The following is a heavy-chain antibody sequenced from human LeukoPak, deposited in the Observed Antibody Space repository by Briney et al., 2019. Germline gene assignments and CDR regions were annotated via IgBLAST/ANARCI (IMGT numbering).Heavy chain of an antibody. CDR3: ARGGRGHDFSPNYYYGLDV. V-gene: IGHV3-64*01. CDR2: ISRNGGST. J-gene: IGHJ6*02. D-gene: IGHD5-12*01. Sequence: GGSLRLSCAASGFTSDSYAMHWVRQAPGKGLEYVSAISRNGGSTFYANSVKGRFTISRDNPKNTLYLQMGSLRAEDTAVYYCARGGRGHDFSPNYYYGLDVWGQGTTVTVSS. CDR1: GFTSDSYA.